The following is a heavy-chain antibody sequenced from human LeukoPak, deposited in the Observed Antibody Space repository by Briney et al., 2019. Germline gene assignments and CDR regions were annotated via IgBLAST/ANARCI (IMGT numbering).Heavy chain of an antibody. Sequence: SETLSLTCTVSGDSISSHWWSWIRQSPGKGLEWIGYIYYTGTTKYNPSLKSRVTISLDTSKNHFSLKVTSVTAADTAMYYCARHLITMVRGDENAFDIWGQGTMVTVSS. V-gene: IGHV4-59*08. D-gene: IGHD3-10*01. CDR1: GDSISSHW. CDR3: ARHLITMVRGDENAFDI. CDR2: IYYTGTT. J-gene: IGHJ3*02.